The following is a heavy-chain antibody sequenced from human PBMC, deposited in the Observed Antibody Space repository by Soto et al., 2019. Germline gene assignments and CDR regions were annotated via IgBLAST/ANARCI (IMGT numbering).Heavy chain of an antibody. CDR3: ARAPSVTTGGDY. Sequence: GGSLRLSCAASGFTFSSYSMNWVRQAPGKGLEWVSSISSSSSYIYYADSVKGRFTISRDNAKNSLYLQMNSLRAEDTAVYYWARAPSVTTGGDYWGQGTLVTVSS. J-gene: IGHJ4*02. D-gene: IGHD4-17*01. V-gene: IGHV3-21*01. CDR2: ISSSSSYI. CDR1: GFTFSSYS.